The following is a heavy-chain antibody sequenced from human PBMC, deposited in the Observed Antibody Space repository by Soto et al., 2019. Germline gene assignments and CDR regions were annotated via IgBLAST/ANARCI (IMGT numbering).Heavy chain of an antibody. J-gene: IGHJ4*02. CDR3: ARVRVRFLEWLGSEG. CDR1: GGTFSSYA. CDR2: IIPIFGTS. D-gene: IGHD3-3*01. V-gene: IGHV1-69*12. Sequence: QVQLVQSGAEVKKPGSSVKVSCKASGGTFSSYAISWVRQAPGQGLEWMGGIIPIFGTSNYAQKFQGRVTITADESTSTAYMELSSLRSEDMAVYYCARVRVRFLEWLGSEGWGQGTLVTVSS.